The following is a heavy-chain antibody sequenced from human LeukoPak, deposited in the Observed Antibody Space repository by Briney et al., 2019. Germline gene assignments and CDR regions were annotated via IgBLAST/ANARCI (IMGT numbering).Heavy chain of an antibody. CDR1: GGSISSYY. D-gene: IGHD3-3*01. J-gene: IGHJ4*02. CDR3: ARGRVDFWSGYLIYFDY. CDR2: INHSGST. V-gene: IGHV4-34*01. Sequence: SETLSLTCTVSGGSISSYYWSWIRQPPGKGLEWIGEINHSGSTNYNPSLKSRVTISVDTSKNQFSLKLSSVTAADTAVYYCARGRVDFWSGYLIYFDYWGQGTLVTVSS.